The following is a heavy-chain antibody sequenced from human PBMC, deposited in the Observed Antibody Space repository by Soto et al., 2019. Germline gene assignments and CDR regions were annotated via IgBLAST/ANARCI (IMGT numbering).Heavy chain of an antibody. CDR1: GFSLSDAKMG. CDR2: IFSNDEK. V-gene: IGHV2-26*01. J-gene: IGHJ6*02. D-gene: IGHD2-21*02. CDR3: VRVRRCGGACFPPEYYYGMDV. Sequence: QVTLKESGPVLVEPTETLTLTCTVSGFSLSDAKMGVSWIRQPPGKALEWLAHIFSNDEKSYNTSLKTRLSISEDSSKSRVVLIMTNTDPVDTATYYCVRVRRCGGACFPPEYYYGMDVWGQGTTVTVSS.